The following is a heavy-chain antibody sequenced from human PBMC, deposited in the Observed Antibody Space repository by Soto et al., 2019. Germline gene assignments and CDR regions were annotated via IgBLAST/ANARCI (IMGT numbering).Heavy chain of an antibody. CDR3: ARRLPQIGRFDF. Sequence: SETLSLTCTVSGVSMSGYYWSWIRQTPGKGQQWIGYVYYTGTTNYNPSLRGRVTVSLDTSKNQFSLRLTSVTAADTAVYYCARRLPQIGRFDFWGQGTLLTVS. V-gene: IGHV4-59*13. CDR1: GVSMSGYY. J-gene: IGHJ5*01. D-gene: IGHD1-26*01. CDR2: VYYTGTT.